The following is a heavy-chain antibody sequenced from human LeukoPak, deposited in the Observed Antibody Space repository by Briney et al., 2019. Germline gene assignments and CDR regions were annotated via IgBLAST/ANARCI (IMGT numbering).Heavy chain of an antibody. Sequence: PGGSLRLSRAASRFTLSRYRMNWVRQAPWKGREGVSSISSSSSTIYYADSVKGRFTISRDNAKNSLYLQMNSLRAEDTAVYYCATGGSESRIPEHWGQGTLVTVSS. D-gene: IGHD3-10*01. J-gene: IGHJ1*01. CDR1: RFTLSRYR. CDR2: ISSSSSTI. V-gene: IGHV3-21*01. CDR3: ATGGSESRIPEH.